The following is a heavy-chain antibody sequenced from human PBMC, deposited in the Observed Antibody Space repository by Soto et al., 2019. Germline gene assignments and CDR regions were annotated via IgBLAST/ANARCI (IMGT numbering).Heavy chain of an antibody. D-gene: IGHD6-19*01. CDR2: ISAYNGNT. CDR1: GYTFTSYG. CDR3: AREYSSGWYFDY. V-gene: IGHV1-18*01. J-gene: IGHJ4*02. Sequence: ASVKVSCKASGYTFTSYGISCVRQAPGQGLEWMGWISAYNGNTNYAQKLQGRVTMTTDTSTSTAYMELRSLRSDDTAVYYCAREYSSGWYFDYWGQGTLVTVSS.